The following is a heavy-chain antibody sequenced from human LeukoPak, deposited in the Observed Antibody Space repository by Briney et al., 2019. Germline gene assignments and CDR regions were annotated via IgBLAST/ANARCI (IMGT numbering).Heavy chain of an antibody. D-gene: IGHD1-1*01. Sequence: GGSLRLSCAASGFTFTSYEMNWVRQAPGKGLEWVSYITISGSTIYYADSVKGRFTISRDNAKNSLYLQMDSLRAEDTAVYYCARTTSFDYWGQGTLVTVSS. CDR3: ARTTSFDY. CDR2: ITISGSTI. J-gene: IGHJ4*02. V-gene: IGHV3-48*03. CDR1: GFTFTSYE.